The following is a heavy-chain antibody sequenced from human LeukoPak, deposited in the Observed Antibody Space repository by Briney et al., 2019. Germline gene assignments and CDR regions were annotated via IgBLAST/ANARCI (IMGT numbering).Heavy chain of an antibody. CDR2: ISGSGGST. CDR1: GFTFSNYG. D-gene: IGHD3-10*01. J-gene: IGHJ4*02. CDR3: AKHKIAMVRKYYFDY. V-gene: IGHV3-23*01. Sequence: LPGGSLRLSCAASGFTFSNYGMSWVRQAPGKGLEWVSAISGSGGSTYYADSVKGRFTISRDNSKNTLYLQMNSLRAEDTAVYYCAKHKIAMVRKYYFDYWGQGTLVTVSS.